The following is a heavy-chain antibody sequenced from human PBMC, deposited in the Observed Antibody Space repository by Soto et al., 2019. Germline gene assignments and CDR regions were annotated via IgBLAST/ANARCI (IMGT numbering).Heavy chain of an antibody. Sequence: GASVKVSCKASGYTFTSYGISWVRRAPGQGLEWMGWISAYNGNTNYAQKLQGRVTMTTDTSTSTAYMELRSLRSDDTAVYYCARTSPYYDFWSGYYGPYYYGMDVWGQGTTVTVSS. CDR3: ARTSPYYDFWSGYYGPYYYGMDV. J-gene: IGHJ6*02. CDR2: ISAYNGNT. V-gene: IGHV1-18*01. D-gene: IGHD3-3*01. CDR1: GYTFTSYG.